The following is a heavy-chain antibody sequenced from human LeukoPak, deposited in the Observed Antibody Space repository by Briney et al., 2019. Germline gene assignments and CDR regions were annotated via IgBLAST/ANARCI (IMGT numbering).Heavy chain of an antibody. CDR2: ISSNGGST. CDR3: AKGNVDTAMVFNY. CDR1: GFTFSSYA. J-gene: IGHJ4*02. V-gene: IGHV3-64*01. Sequence: GGSLRLSCAASGFTFSSYAMHWVRQAPGKGLEYVSAISSNGGSTYYANSVKGRFTISRDNSKNTLYLQMGSLRAEDTAVYYCAKGNVDTAMVFNYWGQGTLVTVSS. D-gene: IGHD5-18*01.